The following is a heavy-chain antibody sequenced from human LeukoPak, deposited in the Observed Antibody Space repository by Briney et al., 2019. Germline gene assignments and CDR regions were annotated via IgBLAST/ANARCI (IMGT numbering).Heavy chain of an antibody. CDR1: GLTVSSNC. D-gene: IGHD1-26*01. CDR3: ARGGSFDY. J-gene: IGHJ4*02. Sequence: GGSLRLSCAASGLTVSSNCMSWVRQAPGKGLEWVSHISSSSSTIYYADSVKGRFTMSRDNAKNSLYLQMNNLRAEDTAVYYCARGGSFDYWGQGSLVTVSS. CDR2: ISSSSSTI. V-gene: IGHV3-48*01.